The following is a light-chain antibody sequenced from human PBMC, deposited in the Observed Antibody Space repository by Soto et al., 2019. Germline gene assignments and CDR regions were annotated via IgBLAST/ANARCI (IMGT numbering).Light chain of an antibody. CDR3: SSDISRIYV. V-gene: IGLV2-14*03. CDR1: SSDVGGSNY. CDR2: DVT. Sequence: QSALTQPASVSGSPGQSIAISCTGTSSDVGGSNYVSWYQQHPGKAPKLMIYDVTNRPSGVSARFSGSKSDNTASLTSSGLQAEDEAYYYCSSDISRIYVFGTGTKVTVL. J-gene: IGLJ1*01.